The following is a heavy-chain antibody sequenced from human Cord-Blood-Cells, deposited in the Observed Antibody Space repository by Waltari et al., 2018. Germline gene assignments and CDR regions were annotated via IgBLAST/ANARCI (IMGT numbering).Heavy chain of an antibody. CDR2: INPHGGGT. Sequence: QVQLVQSGAEVKKPGASVKVSCKASGYTFTGYYMPWVRQAPGKGRGLMGWINPHGGGTTDAQKVQGRVTMTKDTSISTAYMELSRLRSDDTAVYYCASLRFSSSSWYYFDYWGQGTLVTVSS. CDR3: ASLRFSSSSWYYFDY. V-gene: IGHV1-2*02. J-gene: IGHJ4*02. D-gene: IGHD6-13*01. CDR1: GYTFTGYY.